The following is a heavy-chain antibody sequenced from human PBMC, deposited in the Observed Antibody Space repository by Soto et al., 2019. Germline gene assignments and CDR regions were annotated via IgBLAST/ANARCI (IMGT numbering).Heavy chain of an antibody. CDR2: IIPIFGTA. CDR1: GGTFSSYA. CDR3: ARGYRSEGDSSARLRYYFDY. Sequence: SVKVSCKASGGTFSSYAISWVRQAPGQGLEWMGGIIPIFGTANYAQKFQGRVTIAADESTSTAYMELSSLRSEDTAVYYCARGYRSEGDSSARLRYYFDYWG. D-gene: IGHD3-22*01. V-gene: IGHV1-69*13. J-gene: IGHJ4*01.